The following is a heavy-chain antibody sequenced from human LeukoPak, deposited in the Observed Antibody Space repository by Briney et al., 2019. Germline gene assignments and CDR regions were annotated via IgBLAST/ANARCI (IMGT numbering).Heavy chain of an antibody. CDR2: ISSSSSYI. V-gene: IGHV3-21*04. Sequence: GSLRLSCAASGFTFSSYSMNWVRQAPGKGLEWVSSISSSSSYIYYADSVKGRFTVSRDNSKNTLSLQMNSLRAEDTALYYCAKAFYYDSSGRDAFDIWGQGTMVTVSS. CDR3: AKAFYYDSSGRDAFDI. D-gene: IGHD3-22*01. CDR1: GFTFSSYS. J-gene: IGHJ3*02.